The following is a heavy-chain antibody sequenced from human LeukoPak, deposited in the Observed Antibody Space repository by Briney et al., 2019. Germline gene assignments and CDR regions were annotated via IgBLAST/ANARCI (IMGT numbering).Heavy chain of an antibody. V-gene: IGHV4-38-2*02. CDR1: GYSISSGYY. CDR3: ARGPSADYDFWSGYYKQ. J-gene: IGHJ4*02. D-gene: IGHD3-3*01. Sequence: PSETLSLTCTVSGYSISSGYYWGWIRQPPGKGLEWIGSIYHSGSTYYNPSLKSRVTMSVDTSKNQFSLKLSSVTAADTAVYYCARGPSADYDFWSGYYKQWGQGTLVTVSS. CDR2: IYHSGST.